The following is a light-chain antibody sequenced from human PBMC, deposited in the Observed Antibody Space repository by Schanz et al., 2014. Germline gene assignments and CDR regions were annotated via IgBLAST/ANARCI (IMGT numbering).Light chain of an antibody. V-gene: IGLV1-40*01. Sequence: QSVLTQPPSVSGAPGQRVTISCTGSTSNLGASYDVHWYQQLPGAAPKLLIYANNIRPSGVPDRFSGSKSGTSASLAISGLQSEDEADYYCSSYGGSNFVVFGGGTKLTVL. CDR3: SSYGGSNFVV. CDR2: ANN. J-gene: IGLJ2*01. CDR1: TSNLGASYD.